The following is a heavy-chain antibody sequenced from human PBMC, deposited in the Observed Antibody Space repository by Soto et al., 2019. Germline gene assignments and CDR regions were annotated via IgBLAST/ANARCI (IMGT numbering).Heavy chain of an antibody. V-gene: IGHV3-21*01. CDR2: ISSSSSYI. CDR1: GFTFSSYN. CDR3: ASGGSSLNFDS. J-gene: IGHJ4*02. Sequence: GGSLRLSCAASGFTFSSYNMNWVRQAPGKGLEWVSSISSSSSYIYYADSVKGRFTISRDNAKNSLYLQMNSLRAEDTAVYYCASGGSSLNFDSWGQGTLVTVSS. D-gene: IGHD6-6*01.